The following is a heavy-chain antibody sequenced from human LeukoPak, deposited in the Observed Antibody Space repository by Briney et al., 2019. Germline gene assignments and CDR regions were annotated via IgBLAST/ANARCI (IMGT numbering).Heavy chain of an antibody. J-gene: IGHJ4*02. CDR1: GYTFTGYY. Sequence: ASVKVSCKASGYTFTGYYMHWVRQAPGQGLEWMGWINPNSGGTNYAQKFQGRVTMTRDTSISAAYMELSRLRSDGTAVYYCARVYAAAAGSFDYWGQGTLVTVSS. CDR2: INPNSGGT. D-gene: IGHD6-13*01. V-gene: IGHV1-2*02. CDR3: ARVYAAAAGSFDY.